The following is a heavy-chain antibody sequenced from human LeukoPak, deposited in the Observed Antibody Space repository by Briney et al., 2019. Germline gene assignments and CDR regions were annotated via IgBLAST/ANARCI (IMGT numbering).Heavy chain of an antibody. D-gene: IGHD1-26*01. CDR1: GASISSYY. J-gene: IGHJ4*02. CDR3: ARDRGEGIVGTFDY. CDR2: GSTSGST. V-gene: IGHV4-4*07. Sequence: PSETLSLTCTVSGASISSYYWSWIRQPAGKGLEWIGRGSTSGSTNYNPSLKSRVTMSVETSKNQFSLKLSSVTAADTAVYYCARDRGEGIVGTFDYWGQGTLVTVSS.